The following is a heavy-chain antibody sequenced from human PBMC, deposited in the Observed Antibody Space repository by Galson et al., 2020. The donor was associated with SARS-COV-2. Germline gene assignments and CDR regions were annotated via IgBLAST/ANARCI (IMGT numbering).Heavy chain of an antibody. V-gene: IGHV4-59*01. J-gene: IGHJ6*02. CDR1: DAPMSSYY. D-gene: IGHD4-17*01. CDR3: ARDPAPLYGNNYYYGMDV. Sequence: ETLSLTCSVSDAPMSSYYWSWIRQPPGKGLEWIGHISYSGSTSYIPSLRSRATISVHLSKHQLPLKVNSGTAADTAVYYCARDPAPLYGNNYYYGMDVWGRGATVTFSS. CDR2: ISYSGST.